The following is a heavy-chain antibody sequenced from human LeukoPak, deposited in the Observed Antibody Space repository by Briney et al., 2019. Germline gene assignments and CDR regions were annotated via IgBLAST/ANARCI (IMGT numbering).Heavy chain of an antibody. J-gene: IGHJ4*02. D-gene: IGHD2-21*02. Sequence: PGGSLRLSCAASGFTFSSYRMNWVRQAPGKGLEGVSSISSSSSYIYYADSVKGRFTISRDNAKHSLYLQMNSLRAADTAVYYCAIVVLTYCGGHCYSRYYFDYWGQGTLVTVPS. CDR3: AIVVLTYCGGHCYSRYYFDY. CDR1: GFTFSSYR. V-gene: IGHV3-21*01. CDR2: ISSSSSYI.